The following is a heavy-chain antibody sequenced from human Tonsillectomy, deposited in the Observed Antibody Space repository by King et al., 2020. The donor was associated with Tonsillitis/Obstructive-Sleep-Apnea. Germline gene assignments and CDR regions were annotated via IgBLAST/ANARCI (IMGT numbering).Heavy chain of an antibody. V-gene: IGHV5-51*01. D-gene: IGHD3-3*02. J-gene: IGHJ4*02. CDR1: GYSCTSYC. CDR3: ARGHFADN. CDR2: IYLGDSVT. Sequence: VQLVDSGAEVKKPGESLRISCKCSGYSCTSYCSAGVRQVPGKGLEGMGIIYLGDSVTSSSPAFQGQVTISSDKSISTAYLRWSSLAASDTALYFCARGHFADNWGQGTLVTVSS.